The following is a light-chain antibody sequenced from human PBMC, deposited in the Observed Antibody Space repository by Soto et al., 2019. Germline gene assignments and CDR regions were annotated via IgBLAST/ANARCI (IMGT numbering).Light chain of an antibody. Sequence: QSVLTQPPSVSGAPGQRVTMSCTGTSSNLGAGYDVHWYQQFPGAAPKLLIYGDNNRPSGVPDRFSGSKSGPSASLAITGLQAEDEADYYCCSYAGSYTWVFGGGTKLTVL. V-gene: IGLV1-40*01. CDR3: CSYAGSYTWV. CDR2: GDN. J-gene: IGLJ3*02. CDR1: SSNLGAGYD.